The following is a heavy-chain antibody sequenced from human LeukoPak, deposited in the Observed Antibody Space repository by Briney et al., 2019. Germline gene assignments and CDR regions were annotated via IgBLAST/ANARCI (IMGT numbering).Heavy chain of an antibody. CDR1: GGSMSTYY. V-gene: IGHV4-59*01. CDR3: ARHGGSYTFDL. D-gene: IGHD1-26*01. J-gene: IGHJ4*02. CDR2: MYDGGST. Sequence: PSETLSLTCTVSGGSMSTYYWSWIRQPPGKGLELIGYMYDGGSTNYNPSLKSRVTISVDTSKNQFSLRLSAVTAADTAVYYCARHGGSYTFDLWGQGVLVTVSS.